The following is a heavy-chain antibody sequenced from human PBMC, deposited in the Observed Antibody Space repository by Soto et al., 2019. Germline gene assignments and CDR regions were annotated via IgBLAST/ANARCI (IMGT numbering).Heavy chain of an antibody. CDR3: ARDNLSQQLAQYYYYGMDV. Sequence: ESLKLSGKGSGCSLTSHWIGCVRQMTGQGLEWMGISYPGDSDTRYSPSFQGQVTISADESSSTAYLQWSSQNASDTAMYYCARDNLSQQLAQYYYYGMDVWGQGTTVTVSS. CDR1: GCSLTSHW. CDR2: SYPGDSDT. J-gene: IGHJ6*02. D-gene: IGHD6-13*01. V-gene: IGHV5-51*01.